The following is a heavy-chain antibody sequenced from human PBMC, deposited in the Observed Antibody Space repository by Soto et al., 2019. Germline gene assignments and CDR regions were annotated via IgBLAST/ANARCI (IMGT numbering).Heavy chain of an antibody. CDR2: ISGSSDYI. J-gene: IGHJ4*02. D-gene: IGHD6-13*01. V-gene: IGHV3-11*03. Sequence: GGSLRLSCAASGFTFTDYYMSWVRQAPGKGLEWLSYISGSSDYINYADSVKGRFTISRDSAKNSLYLQMNSLRAEDTAIYYCTRLSINWYFDFWGQGTLVTVSS. CDR1: GFTFTDYY. CDR3: TRLSINWYFDF.